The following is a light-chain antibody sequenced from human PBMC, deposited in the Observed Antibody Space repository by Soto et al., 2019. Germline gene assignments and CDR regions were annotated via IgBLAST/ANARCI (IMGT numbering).Light chain of an antibody. CDR2: DAS. Sequence: DIQMTQSPSTLSASAGDRVVITCRASQSISTWLAWYQQKPGKAPTLLISDASNLQSGVPSRFSGSGSGTEFTLTISSLQPDDFSTYYCHQYDSYPWTFGQGTKVDIK. J-gene: IGKJ1*01. CDR1: QSISTW. V-gene: IGKV1-5*01. CDR3: HQYDSYPWT.